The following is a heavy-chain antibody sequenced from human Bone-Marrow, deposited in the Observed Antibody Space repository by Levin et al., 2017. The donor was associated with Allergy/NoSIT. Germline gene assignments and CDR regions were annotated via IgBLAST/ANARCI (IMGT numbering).Heavy chain of an antibody. CDR2: IYSGGRT. J-gene: IGHJ3*02. Sequence: GESLKISCAASGFTVSSNHMSWVRQAPGKGLEWVSLIYSGGRTYYADSVKGRFTISRDNSKNTLYLQMNSLRGEDTAVYYCAIYGSGSYYSAFDILGQGTLVTVSS. V-gene: IGHV3-53*01. CDR3: AIYGSGSYYSAFDI. D-gene: IGHD3-10*01. CDR1: GFTVSSNH.